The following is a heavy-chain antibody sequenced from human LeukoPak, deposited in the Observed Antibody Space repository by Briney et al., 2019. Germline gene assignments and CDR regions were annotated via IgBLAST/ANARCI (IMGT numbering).Heavy chain of an antibody. D-gene: IGHD2-21*01. CDR2: FDPEDGET. CDR1: GYTLTELS. J-gene: IGHJ6*03. V-gene: IGHV1-24*01. CDR3: ATASRDSYYYYYYYMDV. Sequence: ASVKVSCRVSGYTLTELSMHWVRQAPGKGLEWMGGFDPEDGETIYAQKFQGGVTMTEDTSTDTAYMELSSLRSEDTAVYYCATASRDSYYYYYYYMDVWGKGTTVTVSS.